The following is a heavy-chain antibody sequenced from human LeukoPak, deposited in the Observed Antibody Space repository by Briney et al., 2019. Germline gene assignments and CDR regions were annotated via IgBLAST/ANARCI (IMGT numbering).Heavy chain of an antibody. J-gene: IGHJ4*02. V-gene: IGHV3-74*01. CDR1: GFTFGNSW. CDR3: AKESGYDVDLDY. Sequence: GGSLRLSCAASGFTFGNSWVHWVRQAPGKGLVWVSLINADGTTTTYADSVKGRFTISRDNARNTVSLQMNSLTIEDTAVYYCAKESGYDVDLDYWGQGALVTVSS. D-gene: IGHD5-12*01. CDR2: INADGTTT.